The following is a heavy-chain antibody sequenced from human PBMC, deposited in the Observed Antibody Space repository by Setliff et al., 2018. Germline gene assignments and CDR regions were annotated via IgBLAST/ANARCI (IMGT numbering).Heavy chain of an antibody. D-gene: IGHD2-15*01. CDR1: GGSFSGYY. CDR3: ARQSVRGLAENNWFDP. Sequence: PSETLSLTCAVYGGSFSGYYWSWIRQPPGKGLEWIGEINHSGSTNYNPSLKSRVTISVDTSKNQFSLKLSSVTAADTAVYYCARQSVRGLAENNWFDPWGQWTLVNVSS. V-gene: IGHV4-34*01. J-gene: IGHJ5*02. CDR2: INHSGST.